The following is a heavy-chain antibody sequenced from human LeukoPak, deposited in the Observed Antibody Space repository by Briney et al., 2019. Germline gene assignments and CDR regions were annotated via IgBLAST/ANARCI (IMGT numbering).Heavy chain of an antibody. D-gene: IGHD4-11*01. CDR1: GFSLSTSGVG. V-gene: IGHV2-5*02. CDR2: IYWDDDK. CDR3: IHRRIYSPFDY. Sequence: SGPTLVNPTQTLTLTCTFSGFSLSTSGVGVGCVRQPPGKALEWLALIYWDDDKRYNSSLKSGLTITKDTSKNQVVLTVTNVDPVDTGTYSCIHRRIYSPFDYWGQGALVTVSS. J-gene: IGHJ4*02.